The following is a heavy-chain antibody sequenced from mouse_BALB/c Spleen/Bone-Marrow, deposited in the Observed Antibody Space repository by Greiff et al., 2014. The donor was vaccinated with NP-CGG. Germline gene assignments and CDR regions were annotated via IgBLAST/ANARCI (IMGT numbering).Heavy chain of an antibody. V-gene: IGHV5-6*01. CDR3: ARRGLYDGSAWFAY. Sequence: EVQLQLSGGDLVKPGGSLKLSCAASGFTFSSYGMSWVRQTPDKRLEWVATINSGGSYTYYSDSVKGRFTISRDNAKNTLYLQMSSLKSEDTAMYYCARRGLYDGSAWFAYWGQGTLVTVSA. CDR2: INSGGSYT. D-gene: IGHD2-3*01. CDR1: GFTFSSYG. J-gene: IGHJ3*01.